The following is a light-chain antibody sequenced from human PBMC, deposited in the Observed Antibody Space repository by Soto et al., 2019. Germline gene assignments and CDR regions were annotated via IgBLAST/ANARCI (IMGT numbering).Light chain of an antibody. CDR3: QQYNSWPRT. V-gene: IGKV3-15*01. CDR2: STS. Sequence: EIVMTQSPAPLSLSPGERATLSCRASQSVNSNLDWYQQKAGQAPSLLIYSTSTWDSGIPSRFSGSGSGTDFTLTISSLQFEDFAVYYCQQYNSWPRTFGQGTKVDIK. CDR1: QSVNSN. J-gene: IGKJ1*01.